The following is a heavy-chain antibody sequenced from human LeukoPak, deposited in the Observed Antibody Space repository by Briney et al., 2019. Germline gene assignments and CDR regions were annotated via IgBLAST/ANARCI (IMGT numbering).Heavy chain of an antibody. CDR3: AKDQDLKWLVRTFREARGYFQH. D-gene: IGHD6-19*01. V-gene: IGHV3-23*01. CDR2: VYYSGGDT. J-gene: IGHJ1*01. CDR1: GFAFNTFA. Sequence: GGSLRLSCAASGFAFNTFAMSWVRQAPGKGLEWVSTVYYSGGDTYSADSVKGRFTISRDNSRNMLYLQMNSLRADDTAVYYCAKDQDLKWLVRTFREARGYFQHWGQGTLVTVFS.